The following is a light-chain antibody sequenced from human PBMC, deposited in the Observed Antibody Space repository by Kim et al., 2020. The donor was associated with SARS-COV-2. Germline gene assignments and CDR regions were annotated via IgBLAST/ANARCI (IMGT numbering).Light chain of an antibody. Sequence: DIQMTQSPSSLSASVGDRVTMTCRASQTINNYLNWYQQKPGKAPNLLIYAASSLQSGVPSRFSGSGSGTDFTLTISSLQPEDFATYFCQQTYSNPRTFGQGTPRTFGQGTKVDIK. CDR1: QTINNY. J-gene: IGKJ1*01. CDR3: QQTYSNPRTFGQGTPRT. V-gene: IGKV1-39*01. CDR2: AAS.